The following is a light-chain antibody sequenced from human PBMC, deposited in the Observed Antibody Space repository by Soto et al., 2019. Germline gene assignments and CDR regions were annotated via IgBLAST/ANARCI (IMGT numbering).Light chain of an antibody. CDR3: QQRSNWPRT. V-gene: IGKV3-11*01. Sequence: EIELTQSPATLALSPGERATLSCRASLSVNNYLAWYQQKPGQAPRLLIYDASNRATGIPPRFSGSGSGTDFTLTISGLEPEDSAVYYCQQRSNWPRTFGQGTKVDIK. CDR2: DAS. J-gene: IGKJ1*01. CDR1: LSVNNY.